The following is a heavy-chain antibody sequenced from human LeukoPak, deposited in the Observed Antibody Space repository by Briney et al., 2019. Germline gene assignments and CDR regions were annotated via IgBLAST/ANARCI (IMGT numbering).Heavy chain of an antibody. CDR1: GFTFSSYS. CDR3: ARVDYSNYLDY. Sequence: GGSLRLSCAASGFTFSSYSMNWVRQAPGKGLEWVSYISSSSSTIYYADSVKGRFTISRDNAKNSLYLQMNSLRAEDTALYYCARVDYSNYLDYWGQGTLVTVSS. CDR2: ISSSSSTI. D-gene: IGHD4-11*01. V-gene: IGHV3-48*04. J-gene: IGHJ4*02.